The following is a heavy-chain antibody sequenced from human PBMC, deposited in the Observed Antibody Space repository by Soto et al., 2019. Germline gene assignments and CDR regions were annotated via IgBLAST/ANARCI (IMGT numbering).Heavy chain of an antibody. CDR2: IKSKTDGGTT. V-gene: IGHV3-15*01. CDR3: TKGVYYYDSSGYYWNWYFDL. CDR1: GFTFSNAW. Sequence: EVQLVESGGGLVKPGGSLRLSCAASGFTFSNAWMSWVRQAPGKGLEWVGRIKSKTDGGTTDYAAPVKGRFTISRDDSKNTLYLQMNSLKTEDTAVYYCTKGVYYYDSSGYYWNWYFDLWGRGTLVTVSS. J-gene: IGHJ2*01. D-gene: IGHD3-22*01.